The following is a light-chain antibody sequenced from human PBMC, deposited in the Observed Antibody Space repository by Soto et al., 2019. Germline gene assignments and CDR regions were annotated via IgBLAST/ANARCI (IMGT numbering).Light chain of an antibody. CDR1: SGHSSYA. CDR3: QTWGTGVWV. J-gene: IGLJ3*02. CDR2: VNSDGSH. V-gene: IGLV4-69*01. Sequence: QLVLTQSPSASASLGASVKLTCTLSSGHSSYAIAWHQQQPEKGPRYLMKVNSDGSHRKGDGIPDRFSGSSSGSERYLIISTLQSEDEADYYCQTWGTGVWVFGGGTKLTVL.